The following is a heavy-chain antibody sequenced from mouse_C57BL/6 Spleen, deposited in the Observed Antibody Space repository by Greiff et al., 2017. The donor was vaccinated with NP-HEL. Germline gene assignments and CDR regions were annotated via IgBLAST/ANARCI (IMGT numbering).Heavy chain of an antibody. CDR2: IDPSDSYT. J-gene: IGHJ2*01. Sequence: QVQLKQPGAELVMPGASVKLSCKASGYTFTSYWMHWVKQRPGQGLEWIGEIDPSDSYTNYNQKFKGKSTLTVDKSSSTAYMQLSSLTSEDSAVYYCARWGYDGPFDYWGQGTTLTVSS. CDR3: ARWGYDGPFDY. V-gene: IGHV1-69*01. D-gene: IGHD2-2*01. CDR1: GYTFTSYW.